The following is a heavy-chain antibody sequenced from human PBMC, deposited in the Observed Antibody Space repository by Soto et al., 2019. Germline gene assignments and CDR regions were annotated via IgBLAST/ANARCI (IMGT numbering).Heavy chain of an antibody. Sequence: ASVKVSCKVSGYTLTELSMHWVRQAPGKGLEWMGGFDPEDGETIYAQKFQGRVTMTEDTSTDTAYMELSSLRSEDTAVYYCARSTIFGVVIVPDFDYWGQGTLVTVSS. D-gene: IGHD3-3*01. V-gene: IGHV1-24*01. CDR2: FDPEDGET. J-gene: IGHJ4*02. CDR1: GYTLTELS. CDR3: ARSTIFGVVIVPDFDY.